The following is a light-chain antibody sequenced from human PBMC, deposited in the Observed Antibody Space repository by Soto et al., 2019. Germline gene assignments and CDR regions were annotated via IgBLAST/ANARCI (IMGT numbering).Light chain of an antibody. CDR2: GNS. Sequence: QSVLTQPHSVSGAPGQRVTISCTESSSNIGAGYDVHWYQQLPGTAPKLLIYGNSNRPSGFPDRFSGSKSGTSASLAITGLQAEDEADYYCQSYDSSLSGWVFGGGTKLTVL. CDR3: QSYDSSLSGWV. CDR1: SSNIGAGYD. J-gene: IGLJ3*02. V-gene: IGLV1-40*01.